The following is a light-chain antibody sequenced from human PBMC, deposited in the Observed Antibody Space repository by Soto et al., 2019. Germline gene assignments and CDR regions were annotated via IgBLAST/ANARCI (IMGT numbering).Light chain of an antibody. CDR1: QSVSSSY. CDR2: GAS. J-gene: IGKJ2*01. Sequence: EIGLTQSPGTLSLSPGERATLSCRASQSVSSSYLAWYQQKPGQAPRLHIYGASSRATGIPDRFSGSGSGTDFTLTISRLEPEDFAVYYCQQYGSSPPYTFGQGTKLEFK. V-gene: IGKV3-20*01. CDR3: QQYGSSPPYT.